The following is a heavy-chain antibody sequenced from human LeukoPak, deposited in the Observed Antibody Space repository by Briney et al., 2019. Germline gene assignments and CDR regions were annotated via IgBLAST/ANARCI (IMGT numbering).Heavy chain of an antibody. CDR2: INHSGST. D-gene: IGHD3-10*01. V-gene: IGHV4-34*01. CDR1: GGSFSGYY. J-gene: IGHJ3*02. Sequence: SETLSLTCAVYGGSFSGYYWSWIRQPPGKGLEWIGEINHSGSTNYNPSLKSRVTISVDTSKNQFPLKLSSVTAADTAVYYCARDHYYGSGVDAFDIWGQGTMVTVSS. CDR3: ARDHYYGSGVDAFDI.